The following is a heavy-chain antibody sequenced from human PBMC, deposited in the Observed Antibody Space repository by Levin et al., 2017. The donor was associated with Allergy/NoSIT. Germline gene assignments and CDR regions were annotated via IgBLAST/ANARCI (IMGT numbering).Heavy chain of an antibody. CDR3: ATTGPYYSSNWFDY. Sequence: GESLKISCAASGFTFSSYWMHWVRQAPGKGLVWVSRINSDGSSTSYADSVKGRFTISRDNAKNTLYLQMNSMRAEDTAVYYCATTGPYYSSNWFDYWGQGTLVTVSS. CDR1: GFTFSSYW. V-gene: IGHV3-74*01. D-gene: IGHD6-13*01. J-gene: IGHJ4*02. CDR2: INSDGSST.